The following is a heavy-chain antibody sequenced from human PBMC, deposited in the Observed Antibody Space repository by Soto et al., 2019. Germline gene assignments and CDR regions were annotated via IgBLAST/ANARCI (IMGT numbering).Heavy chain of an antibody. Sequence: VQLVESGGGLIQPGGSLRLSCAASGFTVSNNHMTWVRQAAGKGLELVSFVHGGGSTSYADSVKGRFTISRDNSKNTLYLQMDSLRAEDTVIYYCAGRLTTAARLDYWGRGTLVTVSS. D-gene: IGHD3-16*01. V-gene: IGHV3-53*01. CDR1: GFTVSNNH. CDR2: VHGGGST. CDR3: AGRLTTAARLDY. J-gene: IGHJ4*02.